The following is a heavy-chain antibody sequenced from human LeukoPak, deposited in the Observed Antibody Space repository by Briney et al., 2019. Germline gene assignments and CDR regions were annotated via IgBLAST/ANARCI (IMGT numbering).Heavy chain of an antibody. V-gene: IGHV4-59*01. J-gene: IGHJ5*02. Sequence: PSETLSLTCTVSGGSISSYYWSWIRQPPGKGLEWIGYIYYSGSTNYNPSLKSRVTISVDTPKNQFSLKLSSVTAADTAVYYCARGGSSWYAWFDPWGQGTLVTVSS. CDR1: GGSISSYY. CDR3: ARGGSSWYAWFDP. D-gene: IGHD6-13*01. CDR2: IYYSGST.